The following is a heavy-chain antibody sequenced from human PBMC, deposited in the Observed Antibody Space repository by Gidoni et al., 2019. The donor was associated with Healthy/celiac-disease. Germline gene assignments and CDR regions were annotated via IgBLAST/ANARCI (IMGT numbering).Heavy chain of an antibody. D-gene: IGHD3-16*01. Sequence: QVQLVESGGGVVQPGRSLRLSCAASGFTFSSYGMHWVRQAPGKGLEWVAVIWYDGSNKYYADSVKGRFTISRDNSKNTLYLQMNSLRAEDTAVYYCARDGGAYLRPDAFDIWGQGTMVTVSS. CDR2: IWYDGSNK. V-gene: IGHV3-33*01. CDR3: ARDGGAYLRPDAFDI. CDR1: GFTFSSYG. J-gene: IGHJ3*02.